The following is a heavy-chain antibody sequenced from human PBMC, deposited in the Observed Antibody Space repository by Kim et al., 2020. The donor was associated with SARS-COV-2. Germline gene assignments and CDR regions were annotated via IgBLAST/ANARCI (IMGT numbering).Heavy chain of an antibody. CDR2: ISWNSGSI. J-gene: IGHJ3*02. Sequence: GGSLRLSCAASGFTFDDYAMHWVRQAPGKGLEWVSGISWNSGSIGYADSVKGRFTISRDNAKNSLYLQMNSLRAEDTALYYCAKCGYVDIVATPEGCGAFDIWGQGTMVTVSS. V-gene: IGHV3-9*01. CDR1: GFTFDDYA. CDR3: AKCGYVDIVATPEGCGAFDI. D-gene: IGHD5-12*01.